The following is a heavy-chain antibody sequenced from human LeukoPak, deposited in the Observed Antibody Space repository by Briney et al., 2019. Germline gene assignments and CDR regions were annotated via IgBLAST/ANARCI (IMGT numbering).Heavy chain of an antibody. J-gene: IGHJ4*02. CDR2: IYYSGST. V-gene: IGHV4-39*07. D-gene: IGHD6-19*01. CDR3: ARAGMGSGWNFDY. Sequence: KPSETLSLTCTVSGGSISSSSYYWGWIRQPPGKGLEWIGSIYYSGSTYYNPSLKSRVTISVDTSKNQFSLKLSSVTAADTAVYYCARAGMGSGWNFDYWGQGTLVTVSS. CDR1: GGSISSSSYY.